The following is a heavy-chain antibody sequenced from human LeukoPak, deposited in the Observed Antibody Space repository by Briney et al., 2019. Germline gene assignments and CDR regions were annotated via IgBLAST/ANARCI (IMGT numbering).Heavy chain of an antibody. CDR3: VRGALYMYYFDY. CDR2: ISWDSVTI. Sequence: GRSLRLSCAASGFDFDDYAMHWVRHAPGKGLEWVSGISWDSVTIAYAGPLEGRFTVSRDNAKNTVYLHLNSLRVEDTAVYYCVRGALYMYYFDYWGQGTLVTVSS. V-gene: IGHV3-9*01. J-gene: IGHJ4*02. CDR1: GFDFDDYA. D-gene: IGHD3-10*01.